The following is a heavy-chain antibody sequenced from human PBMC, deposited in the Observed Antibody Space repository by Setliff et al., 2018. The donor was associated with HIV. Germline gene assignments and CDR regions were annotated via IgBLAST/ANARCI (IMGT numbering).Heavy chain of an antibody. J-gene: IGHJ6*03. CDR3: AREIRAGDYPPYNYYFYMDV. Sequence: PGGSLRLSCAASGFTFSSYAMSWVRQAPGKGLVWVSAISSSGGSTYYADSVKGRFTISRDNSKNTLYLQMNSLRAEDTAVYYCAREIRAGDYPPYNYYFYMDVWGKGTTVTVSS. V-gene: IGHV3-23*01. CDR1: GFTFSSYA. D-gene: IGHD4-17*01. CDR2: ISSSGGST.